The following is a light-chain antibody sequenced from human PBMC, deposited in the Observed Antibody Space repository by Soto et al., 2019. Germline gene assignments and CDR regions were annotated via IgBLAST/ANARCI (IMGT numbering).Light chain of an antibody. V-gene: IGKV1-9*01. CDR1: QDISNY. CDR3: QQLESVPPWT. Sequence: IQLTQSPSSLSASVGDRVTVTCRASQDISNYLAWYQQSPGRAPKLLIYLASTLESGVPSRFSGSGSGTDFTLTISSLQPEDFATYYCQQLESVPPWTFGQGTRCEIK. J-gene: IGKJ1*01. CDR2: LAS.